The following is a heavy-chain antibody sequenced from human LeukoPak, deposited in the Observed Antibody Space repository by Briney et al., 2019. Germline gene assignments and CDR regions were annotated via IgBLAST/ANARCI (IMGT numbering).Heavy chain of an antibody. D-gene: IGHD3-10*01. CDR3: ARGRVSSSTWFSTYYYYFYMDV. Sequence: PSETLSLTCTVSDDSITMYYWTWIRQPPGKGLEWIGYIDHTGSTNFNPSLNGRVSISRDTSKNLFSLRLRSVTAADTAVYFCARGRVSSSTWFSTYYYYFYMDVWGKGTTVTVSS. J-gene: IGHJ6*03. V-gene: IGHV4-59*01. CDR2: IDHTGST. CDR1: DDSITMYY.